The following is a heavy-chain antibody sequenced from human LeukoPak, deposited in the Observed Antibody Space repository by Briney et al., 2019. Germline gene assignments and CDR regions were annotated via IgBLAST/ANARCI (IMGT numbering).Heavy chain of an antibody. CDR3: ARHETDYYDSSGYYPLN. CDR2: IYYSGST. J-gene: IGHJ4*02. Sequence: SETLSLTCTVSGGSISSSSYYWGWIRQPPGKGLEWIGSIYYSGSTYYNPSLKSRVTISVDTSKNQFSLKLSSVTAADTAVYYCARHETDYYDSSGYYPLNWGQGTLVTVSS. D-gene: IGHD3-22*01. CDR1: GGSISSSSYY. V-gene: IGHV4-39*01.